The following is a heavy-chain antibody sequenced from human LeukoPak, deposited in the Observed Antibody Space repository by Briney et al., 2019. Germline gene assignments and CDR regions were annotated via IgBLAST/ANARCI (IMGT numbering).Heavy chain of an antibody. J-gene: IGHJ4*02. D-gene: IGHD2-21*01. CDR3: ARHGEPRNFDY. Sequence: GESLKLSCYGSGYSFTIYCIGWVRQLQGPGLEWMGIIYPGDSDTRYNPSFQGQVTISADKSISTAYLQWSSLKASDTAMYYCARHGEPRNFDYWGQGTLVTVSS. CDR1: GYSFTIYC. CDR2: IYPGDSDT. V-gene: IGHV5-51*01.